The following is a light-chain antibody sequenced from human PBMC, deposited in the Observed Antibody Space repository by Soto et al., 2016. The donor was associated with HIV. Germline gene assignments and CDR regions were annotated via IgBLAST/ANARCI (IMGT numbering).Light chain of an antibody. V-gene: IGKV1-5*03. J-gene: IGKJ2*02. CDR3: QQYHSYPCT. CDR1: QSISGF. CDR2: KAS. Sequence: DIQMTQSPYTLSASVGDRVTFTCRASQSISGFLAWYQQKPGKAPKLLIFKASSLQFGALSRFSGSASGTDFTLTINSLEPDDVGTYFCQQYHSYPCTFGQGTKLQI.